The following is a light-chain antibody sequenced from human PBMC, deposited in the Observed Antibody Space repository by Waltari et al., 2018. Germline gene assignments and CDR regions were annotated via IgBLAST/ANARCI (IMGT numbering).Light chain of an antibody. J-gene: IGLJ3*02. Sequence: QSVLTQPPSASGAPGQRVTISCSGSSSNVGNNVVNWYQQIPGTAPKLLSYRNDPRPSGVPYRCSGAKSGTSASLAISGIQSEDEGDYYCASWDDSPNGRWVFGGGTKLTVL. CDR3: ASWDDSPNGRWV. CDR1: SSNVGNNV. CDR2: RND. V-gene: IGLV1-44*01.